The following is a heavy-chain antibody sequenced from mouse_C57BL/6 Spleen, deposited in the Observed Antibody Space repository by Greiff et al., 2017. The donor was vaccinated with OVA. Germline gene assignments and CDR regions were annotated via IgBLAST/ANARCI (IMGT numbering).Heavy chain of an antibody. V-gene: IGHV1-69*01. D-gene: IGHD5-1-1*01. J-gene: IGHJ4*01. Sequence: VQLQQPGADLVMPGASVKLSCTASGFTFTSYWMHWVQQSPGQGLEWIGEIGPSGSYTNYNQKFKGQSTLTVAKSSSTAYMQLSSLTSEDSAVYYGAKYPSRPPYDAMDYWGQGTSVTVSS. CDR3: AKYPSRPPYDAMDY. CDR2: IGPSGSYT. CDR1: GFTFTSYW.